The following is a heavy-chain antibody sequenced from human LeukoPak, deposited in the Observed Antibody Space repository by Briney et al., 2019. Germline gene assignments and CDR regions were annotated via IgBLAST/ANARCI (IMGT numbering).Heavy chain of an antibody. CDR1: GYTFTSYG. CDR3: VRVAWSHPDTAMDY. Sequence: ASVKVSGKASGYTFTSYGISWVRQAPGQGLEWMGWISAYNGNTNYAQKLQGRVIMTTDTSTSTAYMELRSLRSDDTAVYYRVRVAWSHPDTAMDYWGQGTLVTVSS. J-gene: IGHJ4*02. CDR2: ISAYNGNT. D-gene: IGHD5-18*01. V-gene: IGHV1-18*01.